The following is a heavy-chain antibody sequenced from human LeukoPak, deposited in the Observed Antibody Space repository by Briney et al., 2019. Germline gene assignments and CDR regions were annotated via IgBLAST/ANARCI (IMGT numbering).Heavy chain of an antibody. V-gene: IGHV4-39*01. CDR3: ARLVRYCSTNSCYPFDY. Sequence: PSETLSLTCTVSGGSISSSSFYCAWIRQPPGKGLEWIASIHYSGGTYYNPSLKSRVTISIDTSKNQFSLKLNSVTAADTAVYYCARLVRYCSTNSCYPFDYWGQGTLVTVSS. J-gene: IGHJ4*02. D-gene: IGHD2-2*01. CDR1: GGSISSSSFY. CDR2: IHYSGGT.